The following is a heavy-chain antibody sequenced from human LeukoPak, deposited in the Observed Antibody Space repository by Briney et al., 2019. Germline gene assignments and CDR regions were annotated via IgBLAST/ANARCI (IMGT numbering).Heavy chain of an antibody. V-gene: IGHV3-48*03. Sequence: GGSLRLSCAASGFTFSSYEMNWVRQAPGKGLEWVSYIRSYDSTIYYADSVKGRSTISRDNAKNSLYLQMNSLRAEDTALYYCARAYCGGDCYSGSYYYYMDVWGKGTTVTVSS. CDR2: IRSYDSTI. CDR3: ARAYCGGDCYSGSYYYYMDV. D-gene: IGHD2-21*02. J-gene: IGHJ6*03. CDR1: GFTFSSYE.